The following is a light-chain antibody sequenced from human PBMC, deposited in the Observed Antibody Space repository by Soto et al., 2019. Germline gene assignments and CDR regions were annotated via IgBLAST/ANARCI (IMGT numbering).Light chain of an antibody. J-gene: IGKJ5*01. CDR1: QSVSSSY. CDR3: QQYKNWPPIT. CDR2: GAS. Sequence: EIVLTQSPGTLSLSPGERATLSCRASQSVSSSYLAWYQTKPGQAPGLLIYGASTRATGIPARFSGSGSGTEFTLTISSLQSEDFAVYYCQQYKNWPPITFGQGTRLEIK. V-gene: IGKV3-15*01.